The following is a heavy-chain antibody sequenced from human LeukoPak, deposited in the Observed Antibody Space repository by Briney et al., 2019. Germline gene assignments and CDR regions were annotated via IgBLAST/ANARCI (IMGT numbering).Heavy chain of an antibody. V-gene: IGHV4-59*01. J-gene: IGHJ3*02. CDR2: IYYSGST. D-gene: IGHD6-19*01. CDR1: GGSISSYY. Sequence: PSETLSLTCTVSGGSISSYYWSWIRQPPGKGLEWIGYIYYSGSTNYNPSLKSRVTISVDTSKNQFSLKLSSVTAADTAVYYCASLYSSGPDDAFDIWGQGTMVTVSS. CDR3: ASLYSSGPDDAFDI.